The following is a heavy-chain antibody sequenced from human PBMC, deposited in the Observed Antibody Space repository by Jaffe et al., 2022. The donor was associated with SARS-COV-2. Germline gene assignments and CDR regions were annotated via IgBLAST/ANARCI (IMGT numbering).Heavy chain of an antibody. D-gene: IGHD2-15*01. V-gene: IGHV3-30*18. CDR3: AKDRRSCGASCPGRGFDP. Sequence: QVQLVESGGGVVQPGRSLRLSCAGSGFTFSDYGMHWVRQAPGKGLEWVAGSSNDGIKTTYADSVKGRFTVSRDNAKNTLYLQMDSLRSEDTALYFCAKDRRSCGASCPGRGFDPWGQGALVTVSS. CDR2: SSNDGIKT. CDR1: GFTFSDYG. J-gene: IGHJ5*02.